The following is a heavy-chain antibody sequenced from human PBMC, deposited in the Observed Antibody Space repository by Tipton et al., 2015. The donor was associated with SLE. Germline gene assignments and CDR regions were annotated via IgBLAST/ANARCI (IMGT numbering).Heavy chain of an antibody. V-gene: IGHV3-43*01. CDR2: TSWDGSNS. D-gene: IGHD1-26*01. CDR1: GFTFDDYT. Sequence: GSLRLSCAASGFTFDDYTMHWVRQAPGKGLEWISFTSWDGSNSYYADSVRGRFTISRDNSKNSLFLQMNSLTTEDTARYYCVKGAYFSLRMGAGKPQFDYWGQGTLVTVSS. CDR3: VKGAYFSLRMGAGKPQFDY. J-gene: IGHJ4*02.